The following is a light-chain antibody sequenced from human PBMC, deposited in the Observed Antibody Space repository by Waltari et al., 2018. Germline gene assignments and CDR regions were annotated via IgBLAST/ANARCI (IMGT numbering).Light chain of an antibody. CDR1: QSVTSSY. V-gene: IGKV3-20*01. CDR2: RAS. Sequence: EIVLTQSPGTLSLSPGERATLSCRASQSVTSSYLAWYQQKPGQAPGLLIYRASSRATGIPDRFSGGGSGTDFTLTISGLEPEDFAVYYCQQYDTSPITFGQGTRLEIK. CDR3: QQYDTSPIT. J-gene: IGKJ5*01.